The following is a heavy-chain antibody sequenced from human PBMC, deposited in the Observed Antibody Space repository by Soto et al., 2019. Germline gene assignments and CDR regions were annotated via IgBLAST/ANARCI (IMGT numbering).Heavy chain of an antibody. CDR3: GRGYCSTSGCYDAYNGFDS. Sequence: EVQLVESGGGLVHPGGSLRLSCTASGFSVSAGYMSWVRQGPGKGLEWVSGSYSGGLTYYADSVKGRFSISRDDAESTMFLQMNSLSVEDTAEYFCGRGYCSTSGCYDAYNGFDSWGQGTLVTVSS. CDR1: GFSVSAGY. CDR2: SYSGGLT. V-gene: IGHV3-66*01. D-gene: IGHD2-2*01. J-gene: IGHJ5*01.